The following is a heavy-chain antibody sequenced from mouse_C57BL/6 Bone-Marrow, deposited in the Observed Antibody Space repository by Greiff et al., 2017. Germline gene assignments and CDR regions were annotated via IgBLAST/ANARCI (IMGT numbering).Heavy chain of an antibody. CDR3: ATDGLYYGSIYYAMDY. Sequence: EVMLVESGGGLVQPGGSLSLSCAASGFTFTDYYMSWVRQPPGKALEWLGFIRNKANGYTTEYSASVKGRFTISRDNSQSILYLQMNALRAEDSATYYCATDGLYYGSIYYAMDYWGQGTSVTVSS. V-gene: IGHV7-3*01. CDR1: GFTFTDYY. D-gene: IGHD1-1*01. CDR2: IRNKANGYTT. J-gene: IGHJ4*01.